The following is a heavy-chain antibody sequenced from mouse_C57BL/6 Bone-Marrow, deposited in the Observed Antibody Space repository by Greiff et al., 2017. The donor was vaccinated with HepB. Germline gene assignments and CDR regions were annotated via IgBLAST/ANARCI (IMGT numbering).Heavy chain of an antibody. Sequence: VQLQQSGAELVRPGASVKLSCTASGFNIKDDYMHWVKQRPEQGLEWIGWIDPENGDTEYASKFQGKATITAGTSSNTAYLQLSSLTSEDTAVYYCTTGDGYSYYFDYWGQGTTLTVSS. J-gene: IGHJ2*01. CDR3: TTGDGYSYYFDY. CDR1: GFNIKDDY. CDR2: IDPENGDT. V-gene: IGHV14-4*01. D-gene: IGHD2-3*01.